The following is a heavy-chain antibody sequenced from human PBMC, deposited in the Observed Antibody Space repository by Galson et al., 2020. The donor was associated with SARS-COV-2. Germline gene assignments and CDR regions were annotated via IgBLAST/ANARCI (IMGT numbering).Heavy chain of an antibody. D-gene: IGHD1-26*01. J-gene: IGHJ4*02. CDR2: IDDSGTT. Sequence: ETSDTLSLTCTVSRGSISNHYWSWIRQPPGKGLEWIGFIDDSGTTNFNPSLKSRVTMSLDMSKKQFSLKMISVTAADTAVYYCAKPAEGRRSSEDYWGQGTLVTVSS. CDR1: RGSISNHY. V-gene: IGHV4-59*08. CDR3: AKPAEGRRSSEDY.